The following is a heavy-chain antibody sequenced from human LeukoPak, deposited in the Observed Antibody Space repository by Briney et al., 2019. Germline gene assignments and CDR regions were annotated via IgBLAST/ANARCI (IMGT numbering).Heavy chain of an antibody. CDR2: IKQDGSEK. V-gene: IGHV3-7*01. CDR3: ARVGGAAPVWYYYYYMDV. J-gene: IGHJ6*03. D-gene: IGHD6-13*01. CDR1: GFTFSSYW. Sequence: GGSLRLSCAASGFTFSSYWMSWVRQAPGKGLEWVANIKQDGSEKYYVDSVKGRFTISRDNAKNSLYLQMDSPRVEDTAVYYCARVGGAAPVWYYYYYMDVWGKGTTVTVSS.